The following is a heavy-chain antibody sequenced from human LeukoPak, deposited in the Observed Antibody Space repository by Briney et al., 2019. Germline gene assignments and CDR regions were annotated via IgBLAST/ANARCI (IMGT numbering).Heavy chain of an antibody. V-gene: IGHV2-70*04. J-gene: IGHJ4*02. CDR3: ARDYYDSSGYYFDH. CDR2: IDWDDDK. CDR1: GFSLSTSGMR. Sequence: SGPTLVNPTQTLTLTCTFSGFSLSTSGMRVSWIRQPPGKALEWLARIDWDDDKFYSTSLKTRLTISKDTSKNQVVLTMTNMDPVDTATYYCARDYYDSSGYYFDHWGQGTLVTVSS. D-gene: IGHD3-22*01.